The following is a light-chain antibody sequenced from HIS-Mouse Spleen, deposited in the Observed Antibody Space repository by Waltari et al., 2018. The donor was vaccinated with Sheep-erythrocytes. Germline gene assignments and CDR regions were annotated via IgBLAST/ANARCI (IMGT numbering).Light chain of an antibody. J-gene: IGLJ3*02. V-gene: IGLV1-36*01. CDR1: SSNIGNHA. CDR3: AAWDDSLNGWV. Sequence: QSVLTQPPSVSEAPRQRVPIPCSGSSSNIGNHAVNWYQQLPGKAPKLLIYYDDLLPSGVSDRFSGSKSGTSASLAISGLQSEDEADYYCAAWDDSLNGWVFGGGTKLTVL. CDR2: YDD.